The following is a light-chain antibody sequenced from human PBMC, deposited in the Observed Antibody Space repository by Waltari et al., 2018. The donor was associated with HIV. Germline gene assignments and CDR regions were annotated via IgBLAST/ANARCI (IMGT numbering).Light chain of an antibody. CDR2: GNS. CDR1: SPNIGAGYD. Sequence: QSVLTQPPSVSGAPGPRVTISCTGSSPNIGAGYDVPWYQQLPGTAPKVLIYGNSNRPSGVPDRFSGSKSGTSASLAITGLQAEDEADYYCQSYDSNLSGATVFGTGTKVTVL. J-gene: IGLJ1*01. CDR3: QSYDSNLSGATV. V-gene: IGLV1-40*01.